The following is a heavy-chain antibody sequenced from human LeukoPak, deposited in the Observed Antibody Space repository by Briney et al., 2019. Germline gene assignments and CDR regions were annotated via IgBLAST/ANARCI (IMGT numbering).Heavy chain of an antibody. D-gene: IGHD3-10*01. CDR2: IYTSGST. J-gene: IGHJ4*02. Sequence: SETLSLTCTVSGGSISSYYWSWIRQPAGKGLEWIGRIYTSGSTNYNPSLKSRVTMSVDTSKNQFSLKLSSVTAADTAVYYCARVGRITMVRGVFDYWGQGTLVTVSS. V-gene: IGHV4-4*07. CDR1: GGSISSYY. CDR3: ARVGRITMVRGVFDY.